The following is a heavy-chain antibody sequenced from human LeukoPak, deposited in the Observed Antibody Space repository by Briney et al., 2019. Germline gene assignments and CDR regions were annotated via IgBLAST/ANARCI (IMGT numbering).Heavy chain of an antibody. CDR2: ISGSGGST. V-gene: IGHV3-23*01. CDR3: AKVGSSWYEYWFDP. CDR1: GFTFSSYA. J-gene: IGHJ5*02. D-gene: IGHD6-13*01. Sequence: PGGSPRFSCAASGFTFSSYAMSWVRQAPGKGLEWVSAISGSGGSTYYADSVKGRFTISRDNSKNTLYLQMNSLRAEDTAVYYCAKVGSSWYEYWFDPWGQGTLVTVSS.